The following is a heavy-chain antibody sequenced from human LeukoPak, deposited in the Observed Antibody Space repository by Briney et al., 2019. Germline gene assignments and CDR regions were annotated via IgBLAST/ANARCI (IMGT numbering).Heavy chain of an antibody. CDR3: AKGQKSFSSGSYDP. J-gene: IGHJ5*02. CDR1: GFTFSNYA. Sequence: GGSLRLSCAASGFTFSNYAMHWVRQGLVKGLEWVAVISSDGSNKYYADSVKGRFTISRDNSKNTLYLQTNSLRAEDTAVYYCAKGQKSFSSGSYDPWGQGTLVTVSS. CDR2: ISSDGSNK. D-gene: IGHD1-26*01. V-gene: IGHV3-30*04.